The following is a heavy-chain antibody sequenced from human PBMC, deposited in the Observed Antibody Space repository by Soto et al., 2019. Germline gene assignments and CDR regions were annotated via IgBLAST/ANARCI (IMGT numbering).Heavy chain of an antibody. CDR2: ISSDGSSY. CDR3: AKERGLAESGTWSHYYYGMAV. CDR1: GFTLTNNG. Sequence: QVQLLESGGGVVQPGRSLRLSCVASGFTLTNNGMHWVRQAPGQGLEWVAVISSDGSSYYYGDSVRGRFTISRDTSKNTLFLEMNSMTTADTAVYYCAKERGLAESGTWSHYYYGMAVWGQGTWVTVS. D-gene: IGHD1-26*01. V-gene: IGHV3-30*18. J-gene: IGHJ6*02.